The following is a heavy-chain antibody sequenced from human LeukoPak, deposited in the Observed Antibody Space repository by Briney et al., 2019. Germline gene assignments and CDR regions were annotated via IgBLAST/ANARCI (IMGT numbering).Heavy chain of an antibody. D-gene: IGHD2-21*02. J-gene: IGHJ6*03. Sequence: SQTLSLTFAISGDSVSSNSAAWNWLRQSPSRGLEWLGSTYYRSKWYNDYAVSVKSRITINPDTSKNQFSLQLNSVTPEDTAVYYCARGHIVVVTAIPSGYYYMDVWGKGTTVTVSS. CDR3: ARGHIVVVTAIPSGYYYMDV. CDR1: GDSVSSNSAA. V-gene: IGHV6-1*01. CDR2: TYYRSKWYN.